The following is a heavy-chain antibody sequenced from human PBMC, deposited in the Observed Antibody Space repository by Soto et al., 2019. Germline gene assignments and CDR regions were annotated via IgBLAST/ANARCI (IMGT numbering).Heavy chain of an antibody. J-gene: IGHJ4*02. CDR2: IKSKTDGGTT. V-gene: IGHV3-15*01. D-gene: IGHD2-2*01. CDR1: GFTFSNAW. CDR3: TTDRVPAAEYYFDY. Sequence: GGSLRLSCAASGFTFSNAWMSWVRQAPGKGLEWVGRIKSKTDGGTTDYAAPVKGRFTISRDDSKNTLYLQMNSLKTEDTAVYYCTTDRVPAAEYYFDYWAQGTLVTVSS.